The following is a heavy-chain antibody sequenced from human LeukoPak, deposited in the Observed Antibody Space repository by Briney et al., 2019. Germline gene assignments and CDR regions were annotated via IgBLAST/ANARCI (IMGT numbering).Heavy chain of an antibody. CDR1: GYSFINYY. Sequence: GESMKISCRCSGYSFINYYIGWVRQMPGKGLEWMGVTYPGGSDTRYSPSFQGQVTISADKSTTTVYLQWSSLKASDSGMYYCARQYSSGWYRHFGYWGQGTLVTVSS. V-gene: IGHV5-51*01. CDR3: ARQYSSGWYRHFGY. J-gene: IGHJ4*02. CDR2: TYPGGSDT. D-gene: IGHD6-19*01.